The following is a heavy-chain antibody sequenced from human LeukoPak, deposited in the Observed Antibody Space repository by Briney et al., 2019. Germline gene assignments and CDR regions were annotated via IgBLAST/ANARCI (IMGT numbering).Heavy chain of an antibody. CDR1: GFPFTAYA. CDR2: ISGSGGST. J-gene: IGHJ4*02. D-gene: IGHD5-12*01. V-gene: IGHV3-23*01. CDR3: AKETGYSGYDYGDY. Sequence: GGSLSSSVAPPGFPFTAYAIGWSPKAQGRGLDGVQGISGSGGSTYYADSVKGRFTISRDNSKNTLYLQMNSLRAEDTAVYYCAKETGYSGYDYGDYWGQGTLVTVSS.